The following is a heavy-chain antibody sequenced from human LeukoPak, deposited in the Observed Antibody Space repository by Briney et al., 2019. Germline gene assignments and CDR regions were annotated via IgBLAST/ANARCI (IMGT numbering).Heavy chain of an antibody. Sequence: GGSLRLSCAASGFTFSSYWMGWVRQAPGKRLEWVANMNIDGSEKYYADSAKGRFTISRDNARNSVYLQMNSLRGEDTAVYYCARDPVEWELLLDYWGQGTLVTVSS. V-gene: IGHV3-7*01. CDR3: ARDPVEWELLLDY. D-gene: IGHD1-26*01. CDR1: GFTFSSYW. CDR2: MNIDGSEK. J-gene: IGHJ4*02.